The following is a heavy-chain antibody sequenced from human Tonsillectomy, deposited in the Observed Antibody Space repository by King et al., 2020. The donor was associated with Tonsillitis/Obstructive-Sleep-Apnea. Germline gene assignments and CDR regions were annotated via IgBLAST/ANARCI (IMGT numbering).Heavy chain of an antibody. Sequence: VQLVESGGGLVQPGGSLRLSCSASGFTFSSYAMHWVRQAPGKGLEYVSAISSNGGSTYYADSVKGRFTISRDNSKNTLYLQMSSLRAEDTAVYYCVNGGHDYYGSGTDYWGQGTLVTVSS. J-gene: IGHJ4*02. CDR3: VNGGHDYYGSGTDY. V-gene: IGHV3-64D*06. CDR2: ISSNGGST. D-gene: IGHD3-10*01. CDR1: GFTFSSYA.